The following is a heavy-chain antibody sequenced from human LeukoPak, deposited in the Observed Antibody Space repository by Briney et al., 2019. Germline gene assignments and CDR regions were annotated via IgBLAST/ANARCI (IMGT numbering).Heavy chain of an antibody. J-gene: IGHJ4*02. V-gene: IGHV4-39*01. CDR2: IYYSGST. Sequence: SETLSPTCTVSGGSISSSSYYWGWIRQPPGKGLEWIGSIYYSGSTYYNPSLKSRVTISVDTSKNQFSLKLSSVTAADTAVYYCARHLKWELSNFDYWGQGTLVTVSS. CDR1: GGSISSSSYY. CDR3: ARHLKWELSNFDY. D-gene: IGHD1-26*01.